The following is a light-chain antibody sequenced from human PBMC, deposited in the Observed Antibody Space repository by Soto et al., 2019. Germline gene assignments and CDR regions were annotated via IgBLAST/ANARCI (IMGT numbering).Light chain of an antibody. CDR2: GAS. CDR3: QRSFSTPLT. J-gene: IGKJ4*01. Sequence: EIVMTQSPATLSVSPGERATLSCRASQSVSSNLAWYQQKPGQAPRLLIYGASTRATGIPARFSGSGSGTDFTLTISSLQPEDFATYYCQRSFSTPLTFGGGTKVEIK. CDR1: QSVSSN. V-gene: IGKV3-15*01.